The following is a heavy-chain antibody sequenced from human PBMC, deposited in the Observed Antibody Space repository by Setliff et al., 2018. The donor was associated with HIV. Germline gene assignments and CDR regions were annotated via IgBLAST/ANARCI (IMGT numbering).Heavy chain of an antibody. D-gene: IGHD6-19*01. Sequence: RLSCEVSGVTLDTSDIHWVRQAPGMGFEWVSSFTGGFAYYADSVKGRFSISRDNFKNILYLQMNSLRVDDMAMYYCAKDVSVRGSGFKGASDLWGQGTRVTVSS. J-gene: IGHJ3*01. CDR3: AKDVSVRGSGFKGASDL. CDR2: FTGGFA. CDR1: GVTLDTSD. V-gene: IGHV3-23*01.